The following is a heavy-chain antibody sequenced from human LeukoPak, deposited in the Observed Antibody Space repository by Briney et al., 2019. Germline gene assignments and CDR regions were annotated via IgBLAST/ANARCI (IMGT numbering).Heavy chain of an antibody. CDR1: GYTFSCYY. D-gene: IGHD1-1*01. CDR3: ARYNWNDVVSALDY. J-gene: IGHJ4*02. V-gene: IGHV1-2*02. Sequence: ASVKVSCKASGYTFSCYYIHWVRQAPGQGLEWMGWINPNNGATNYAQKFQGGVTMTRDTSITTTYMELSRLTSDDTAVYYCARYNWNDVVSALDYWGQGTPVTVSS. CDR2: INPNNGAT.